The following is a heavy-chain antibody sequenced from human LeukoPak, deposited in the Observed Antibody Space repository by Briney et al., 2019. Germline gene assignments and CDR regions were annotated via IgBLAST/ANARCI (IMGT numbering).Heavy chain of an antibody. CDR2: INPSGGST. CDR3: ARGASIYDSSGRTDY. Sequence: ASVKVSCKASGYTFTSYDINWVRQAPGQGLEWMGIINPSGGSTSYAQKFQGRVTMTRDTSTSTVYMELSSLRSEDTAVYYCARGASIYDSSGRTDYWGQGTLVTVSS. D-gene: IGHD3-22*01. CDR1: GYTFTSYD. V-gene: IGHV1-46*01. J-gene: IGHJ4*02.